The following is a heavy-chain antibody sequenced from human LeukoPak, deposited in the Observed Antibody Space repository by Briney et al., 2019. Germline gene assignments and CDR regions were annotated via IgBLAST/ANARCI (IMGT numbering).Heavy chain of an antibody. D-gene: IGHD3-22*01. Sequence: ASVKVSCKASGYTFTGYYMHWVRQAPGQGLEWMGWINPNSGGTNYAQKFQGRVTMTRDTSISTAYMELSRLRSDDTAVYYCARDRRDSSGYPPPFDPWGQGTLVTVSS. CDR1: GYTFTGYY. CDR2: INPNSGGT. J-gene: IGHJ5*02. CDR3: ARDRRDSSGYPPPFDP. V-gene: IGHV1-2*02.